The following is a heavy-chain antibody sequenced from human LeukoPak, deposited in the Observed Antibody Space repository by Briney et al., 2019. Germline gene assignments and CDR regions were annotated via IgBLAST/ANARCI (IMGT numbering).Heavy chain of an antibody. CDR1: GGSFGGYY. Sequence: SETLSLTCAVYGGSFGGYYWSWIRQPPGKGLEWIGEINHSGSTNYNPSLKSRVTISVDTSKNQFSLKLSSVTAADTAVYYCAGGLWLDYWGQGTLVTVSS. CDR2: INHSGST. D-gene: IGHD5-18*01. J-gene: IGHJ4*02. CDR3: AGGLWLDY. V-gene: IGHV4-34*01.